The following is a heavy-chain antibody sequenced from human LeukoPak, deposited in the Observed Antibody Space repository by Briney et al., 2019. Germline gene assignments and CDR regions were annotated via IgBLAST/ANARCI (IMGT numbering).Heavy chain of an antibody. J-gene: IGHJ4*02. CDR1: GYTFTSYD. V-gene: IGHV1-8*01. CDR3: ARGPPNWGYDY. Sequence: ASVKVSCKASGYTFTSYDFNWARQATGQRPEWMGWMSPNSGDTGYAQKFQDRVTMTRNTSISTAYMELSSLRSDDTAVYYCARGPPNWGYDYWGPGTLVTVSS. D-gene: IGHD7-27*01. CDR2: MSPNSGDT.